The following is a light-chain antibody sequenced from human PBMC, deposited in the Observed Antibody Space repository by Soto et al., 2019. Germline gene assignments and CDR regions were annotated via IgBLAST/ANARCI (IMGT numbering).Light chain of an antibody. J-gene: IGKJ1*01. Sequence: ETVLTQPPGPLSLSPLERATLYCSASQSVRSNFLAWYQQKPGQAPRLLIYGASNRATGIPDRFSGSGSGTDFTLTITRLEPEDFAMYYCQQYGDSPWTFGQGTKVDIK. CDR3: QQYGDSPWT. CDR2: GAS. CDR1: QSVRSNF. V-gene: IGKV3-20*01.